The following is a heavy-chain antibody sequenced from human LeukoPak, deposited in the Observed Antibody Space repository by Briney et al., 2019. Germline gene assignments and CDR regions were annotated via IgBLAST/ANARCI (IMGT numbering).Heavy chain of an antibody. CDR2: VYYTGTT. J-gene: IGHJ2*01. CDR3: AREERADYDFWSGYADNWYFDF. CDR1: GGSVTTTNW. V-gene: IGHV4-4*02. D-gene: IGHD3-3*01. Sequence: PSETLSLTCGVSGGSVTTTNWWTWVRQPPGKGLEWIGHVYYTGTTNYNPSLQSRVTISVDTSKNQLSLKLTPVTAADTAVYYCAREERADYDFWSGYADNWYFDFWGRGTLVTVSS.